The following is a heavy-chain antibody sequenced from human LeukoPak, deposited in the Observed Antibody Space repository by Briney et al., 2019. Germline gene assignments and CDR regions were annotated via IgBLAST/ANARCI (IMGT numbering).Heavy chain of an antibody. CDR3: ARAALYDILTGYSRYFDY. Sequence: SVKVSCKASGGTFSSYAISWVRQAPGQGLEWMGGIIPIFGTANYAQKFQGRVTITADESTSTAYMELSSLRSEDTAVYYCARAALYDILTGYSRYFDYWGQGTLVTVSS. D-gene: IGHD3-9*01. V-gene: IGHV1-69*13. CDR2: IIPIFGTA. J-gene: IGHJ4*02. CDR1: GGTFSSYA.